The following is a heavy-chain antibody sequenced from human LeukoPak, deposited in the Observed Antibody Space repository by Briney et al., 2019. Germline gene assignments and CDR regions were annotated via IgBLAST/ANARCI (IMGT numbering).Heavy chain of an antibody. Sequence: ASVKVSCKASGYTFTSYAMHWVRQAPGQRLEWMGWINAGNGNTKYSQKFQGRVTITRDTSASTAYMELSSVRSEDTAVYYCARGAVGATPHKVTSHFDYWGQGTLVTVSS. CDR2: INAGNGNT. CDR3: ARGAVGATPHKVTSHFDY. D-gene: IGHD1-26*01. CDR1: GYTFTSYA. J-gene: IGHJ4*02. V-gene: IGHV1-3*01.